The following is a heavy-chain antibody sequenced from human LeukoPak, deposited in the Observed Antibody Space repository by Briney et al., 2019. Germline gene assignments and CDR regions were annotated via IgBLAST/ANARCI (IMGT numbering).Heavy chain of an antibody. D-gene: IGHD3-9*01. CDR3: ARDPNYDILTGYYSDY. CDR2: IIPIFGTA. J-gene: IGHJ4*02. CDR1: GGTFSSYA. V-gene: IGHV1-69*01. Sequence: GSSVKVSCKASGGTFSSYAISWVRQAPGQGLEWMGGIIPIFGTANYVQKFQGRVTITADESTSTAYMELSSLRSEDTAVYYCARDPNYDILTGYYSDYWGQGTLVTVSS.